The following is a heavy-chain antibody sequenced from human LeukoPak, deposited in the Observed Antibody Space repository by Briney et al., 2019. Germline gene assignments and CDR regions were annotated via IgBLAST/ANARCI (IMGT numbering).Heavy chain of an antibody. CDR1: GFTFSSYA. J-gene: IGHJ6*03. CDR2: ISYDGSNK. CDR3: ARGGSSGMWYYYMDV. V-gene: IGHV3-30-3*01. D-gene: IGHD6-13*01. Sequence: PGRSLRLSCAASGFTFSSYAMHWVRQAPGKGLEWVAVISYDGSNKYYADSVKGRFTISRDNSKNTLYLQMNTLRAEDTAVYYCARGGSSGMWYYYMDVWGKGPTVTVSS.